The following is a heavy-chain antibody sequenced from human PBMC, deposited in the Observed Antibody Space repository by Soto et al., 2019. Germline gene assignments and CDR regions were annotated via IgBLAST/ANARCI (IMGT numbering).Heavy chain of an antibody. V-gene: IGHV3-33*01. Sequence: QVQLVESGGGVVQPGRSLRLSCAASGFTFSSYGMHWVRQAPGKGLEWVGVIWYDGSNKYYADSVKGRFTISRDNSKNALYLQMNSLRAEDTAVYYCARAANLDYWGQGTLVTVSS. CDR1: GFTFSSYG. J-gene: IGHJ4*02. CDR2: IWYDGSNK. CDR3: ARAANLDY.